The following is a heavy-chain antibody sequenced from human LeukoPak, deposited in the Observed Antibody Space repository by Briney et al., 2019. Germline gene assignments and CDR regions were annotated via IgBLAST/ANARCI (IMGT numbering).Heavy chain of an antibody. CDR3: ARVRVPAATPAFDI. D-gene: IGHD2-2*01. V-gene: IGHV4-61*02. Sequence: SETLSLTCTVSGGSISSGSYYWTWIRQPAGKGLEYIGRIYTSGSTSYNPSLKSRVTISVDTSKNQFSLKLSSVTAAETAVYYCARVRVPAATPAFDIWGQGTMVTVSS. CDR1: GGSISSGSYY. J-gene: IGHJ3*02. CDR2: IYTSGST.